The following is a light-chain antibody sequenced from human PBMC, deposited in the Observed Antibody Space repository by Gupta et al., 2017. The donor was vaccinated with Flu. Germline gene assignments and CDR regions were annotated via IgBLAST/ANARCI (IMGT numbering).Light chain of an antibody. CDR1: QTVASY. CDR2: DAS. Sequence: GERATLSGMASQTVASYLAWYQQKPGQAPRLLISDASNRATAIPARFSGSGSGTDFTLTISSLQPEDFALYDCQQRISWPITFGQGTRLEIK. CDR3: QQRISWPIT. V-gene: IGKV3-11*01. J-gene: IGKJ5*01.